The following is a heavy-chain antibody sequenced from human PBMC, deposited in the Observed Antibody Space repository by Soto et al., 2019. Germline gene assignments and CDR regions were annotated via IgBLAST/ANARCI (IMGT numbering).Heavy chain of an antibody. D-gene: IGHD6-19*01. CDR2: ISAYNGNT. CDR3: ARVTAVAGRRGGVWFDP. V-gene: IGHV1-18*01. Sequence: QVQLVQSGAEVKKPGASVKVSCKASGYTFTSYGISWVRQAPGQGLEWMGWISAYNGNTNYAQKLQGRVTMTTDTATGTAYKELRSLRTDDTAVYYCARVTAVAGRRGGVWFDPWGQGPLVTVSS. J-gene: IGHJ5*02. CDR1: GYTFTSYG.